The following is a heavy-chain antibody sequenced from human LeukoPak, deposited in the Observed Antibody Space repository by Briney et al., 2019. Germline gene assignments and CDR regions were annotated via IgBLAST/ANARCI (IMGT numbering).Heavy chain of an antibody. CDR2: IYYSGST. CDR1: GGSFSGYY. J-gene: IGHJ5*02. CDR3: ARERAVAGFGWFDP. V-gene: IGHV4-59*01. D-gene: IGHD6-19*01. Sequence: SETLSLTCAVYGGSFSGYYWSWIRQPPGKGLEWIGYIYYSGSTNYNPSLKSQVTISVDTSKNQFSLKLSSVTAADTAVYYCARERAVAGFGWFDPWGQGTLVTVSS.